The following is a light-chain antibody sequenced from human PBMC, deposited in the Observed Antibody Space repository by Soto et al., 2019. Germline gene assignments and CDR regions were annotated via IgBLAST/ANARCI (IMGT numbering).Light chain of an antibody. CDR3: QQYNDWPRT. CDR1: QSVSST. V-gene: IGKV3-15*01. J-gene: IGKJ5*01. Sequence: EIVTTQSPATLSVSPGERATLSCRASQSVSSTLAWYQQKPGQAPRLHIYGASTRATGIPARFSGSASGTEFTLAISSLQSEDFGVYYCQQYNDWPRTFGQGTRLEIK. CDR2: GAS.